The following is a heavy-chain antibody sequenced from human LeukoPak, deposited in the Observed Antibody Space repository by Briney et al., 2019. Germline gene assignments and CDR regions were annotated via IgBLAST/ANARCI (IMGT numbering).Heavy chain of an antibody. CDR1: GYTFTNHG. Sequence: GASVKVSCKASGYTFTNHGINWVRQAPGQGLEWMGWISAYNGNTNYAQKAQGRVTMTADTSTSTAYMELRSLRSDDTAVYYCARVDGRYCSSTSCYAWDHWGQGTLVTVSS. D-gene: IGHD2-2*01. J-gene: IGHJ4*02. V-gene: IGHV1-18*01. CDR2: ISAYNGNT. CDR3: ARVDGRYCSSTSCYAWDH.